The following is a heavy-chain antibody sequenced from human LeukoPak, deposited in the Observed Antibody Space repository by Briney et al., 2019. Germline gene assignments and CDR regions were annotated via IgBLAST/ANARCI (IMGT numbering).Heavy chain of an antibody. J-gene: IGHJ4*02. V-gene: IGHV3-23*01. D-gene: IGHD2-21*02. CDR2: IFESGGT. CDR3: TKGATIHVTAPDY. Sequence: GGSLRLSCAASGFTLSNFRMSWVRQAPGKGPEWVSRIFESGGTNYADSVMGRFSISRDNSKNTLYLQTNSLRAEDTAIYYCTKGATIHVTAPDYWGPGTPVTVSS. CDR1: GFTLSNFR.